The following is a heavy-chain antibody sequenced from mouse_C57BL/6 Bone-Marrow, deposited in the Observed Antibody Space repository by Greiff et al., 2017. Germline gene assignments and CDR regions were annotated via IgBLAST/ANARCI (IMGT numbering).Heavy chain of an antibody. CDR3: GLYYGSSLMDY. J-gene: IGHJ4*01. CDR1: GFNIKDYY. D-gene: IGHD1-1*01. CDR2: IDPEDGDT. Sequence: EVQLQESGAELVRPGASVKLSCTASGFNIKDYYMHWVKQRPEQGLEWIGRIDPEDGDTEYAPKFQGKATMTADTSSNTAYLQLSSLTSEDTAVYYCGLYYGSSLMDYWGQGTSVTVSS. V-gene: IGHV14-1*01.